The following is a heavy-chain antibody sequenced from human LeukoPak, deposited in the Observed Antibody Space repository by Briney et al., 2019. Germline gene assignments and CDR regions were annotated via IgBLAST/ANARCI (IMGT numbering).Heavy chain of an antibody. CDR2: IYTSGTT. CDR3: ARESGVLRGTYSSFDY. V-gene: IGHV4-61*02. J-gene: IGHJ4*02. D-gene: IGHD1-26*01. Sequence: PSETLFLTCTVSGDSISSAGYYWRWIRQPAGKGLEWIGRIYTSGTTKYNPSLESRVTITVDTSENQFSLRLSSVTAADTAVYYCARESGVLRGTYSSFDYWGQETLVTVSS. CDR1: GDSISSAGYY.